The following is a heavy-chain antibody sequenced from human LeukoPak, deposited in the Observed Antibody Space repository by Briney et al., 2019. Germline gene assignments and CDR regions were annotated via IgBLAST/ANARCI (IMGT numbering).Heavy chain of an antibody. CDR1: GFTFSSYA. V-gene: IGHV3-23*01. Sequence: GGSLRLSCAASGFTFSSYAMSWVRQAPGEGLEWVSAISGSTGSTYYADSVKGRFTISRDNSKNTLYLQMKSLRAEDTAVYYCAKDGERGSYSYFDYWGQGTLVTVSS. CDR3: AKDGERGSYSYFDY. CDR2: ISGSTGST. D-gene: IGHD1-26*01. J-gene: IGHJ4*02.